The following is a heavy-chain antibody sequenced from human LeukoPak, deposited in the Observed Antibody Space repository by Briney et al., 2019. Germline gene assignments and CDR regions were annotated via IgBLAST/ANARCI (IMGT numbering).Heavy chain of an antibody. CDR3: ARGGYYDSSGYIDY. Sequence: SETLSLTCAVYGGSFSGYYWSWIRQPPGKGLEWIGEINHSGSTNYNPSLKSRVTISVGTSKNQFSLKLSSVTAADTAVYYCARGGYYDSSGYIDYWGQGTLVTVSS. CDR2: INHSGST. V-gene: IGHV4-34*01. D-gene: IGHD3-22*01. J-gene: IGHJ4*02. CDR1: GGSFSGYY.